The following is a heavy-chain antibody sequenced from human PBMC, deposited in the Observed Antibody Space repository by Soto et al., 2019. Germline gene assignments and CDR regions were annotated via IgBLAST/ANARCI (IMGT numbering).Heavy chain of an antibody. CDR3: ARDRGGGSCMDV. CDR1: GFTFSSYW. Sequence: GGSLRLSCAASGFTFSSYWMHWVRQAPGRGLVWVSSINGDGSSTGYADSVKGRFAVSRDNAKHTLYLQMSSLRAEDTAVYYCARDRGGGSCMDVWGKGTTVTVSS. D-gene: IGHD2-15*01. CDR2: INGDGSST. J-gene: IGHJ6*03. V-gene: IGHV3-74*01.